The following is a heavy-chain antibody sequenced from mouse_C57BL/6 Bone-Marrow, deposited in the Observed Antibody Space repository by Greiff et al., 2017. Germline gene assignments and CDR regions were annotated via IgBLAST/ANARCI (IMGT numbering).Heavy chain of an antibody. CDR2: ISSGGSYT. D-gene: IGHD3-2*02. V-gene: IGHV5-6*02. Sequence: DVMLVESGGDLVKPGGSLKLSCAASGFTFSSYGMSWVRQTPDKRLEWVATISSGGSYTYYPDSVKGRFTIARDNAKNTLYLQMSSLKSEDTAMYYCARPSQATFAYWGQGTLDSVSA. CDR3: ARPSQATFAY. CDR1: GFTFSSYG. J-gene: IGHJ3*01.